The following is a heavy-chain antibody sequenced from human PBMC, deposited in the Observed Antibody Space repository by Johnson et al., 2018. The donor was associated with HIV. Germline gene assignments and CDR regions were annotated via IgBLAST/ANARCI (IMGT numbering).Heavy chain of an antibody. D-gene: IGHD1-1*01. Sequence: VQLVESGGGLVRPGGSLRLSCAASGFTFSSYDMHWVRQATGKGLEWVSAIGTAGDTYYPGSVNGRFTTPRDNAKNSLYLQMNSLRAEDTAVYYCATSTASDAFDIWGQGTMVTVSS. CDR3: ATSTASDAFDI. CDR1: GFTFSSYD. V-gene: IGHV3-13*01. CDR2: IGTAGDT. J-gene: IGHJ3*02.